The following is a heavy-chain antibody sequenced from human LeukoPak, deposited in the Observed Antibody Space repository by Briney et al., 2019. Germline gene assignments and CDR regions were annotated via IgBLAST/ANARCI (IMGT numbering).Heavy chain of an antibody. J-gene: IGHJ4*02. Sequence: GGSLRLSCVASGFPFSSFTMSWVRQAPGEGLEWVSSISSSGGYIYYADSVKGRFAISRDDAKKSLYLQMNSLRAEDTAVYYCARGGESSYGLIRYFDYWGQGTLVTVSS. CDR3: ARGGESSYGLIRYFDY. D-gene: IGHD5-18*01. V-gene: IGHV3-21*01. CDR2: ISSSGGYI. CDR1: GFPFSSFT.